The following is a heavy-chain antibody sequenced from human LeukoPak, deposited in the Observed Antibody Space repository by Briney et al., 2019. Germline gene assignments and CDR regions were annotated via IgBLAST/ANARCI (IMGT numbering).Heavy chain of an antibody. D-gene: IGHD2-15*01. CDR3: AKPSGHNYYFDY. CDR1: GFTFSSYG. Sequence: GGSLRLSCAASGFTFSSYGMHWVRQAPGKGLEWVAVISYDGSNKYYADSVKGRFTISRDNSKNTLYLQMNSLRAEDTAVYYCAKPSGHNYYFDYWGQGTLVTVSS. CDR2: ISYDGSNK. J-gene: IGHJ4*02. V-gene: IGHV3-30*18.